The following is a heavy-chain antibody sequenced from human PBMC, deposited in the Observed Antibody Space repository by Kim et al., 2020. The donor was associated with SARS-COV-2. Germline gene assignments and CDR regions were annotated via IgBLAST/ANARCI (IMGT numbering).Heavy chain of an antibody. Sequence: GGSLRLSCAASGFTFSGYSMNWVHQAPGKGLEWVSYISSSGSTIYYADSVKGRFTISRDNAKNSLYLQMNSLRDEDTAIYYCARPGYGSGSYGYWGQGTLVTVSS. D-gene: IGHD3-10*01. CDR1: GFTFSGYS. CDR2: ISSSGSTI. CDR3: ARPGYGSGSYGY. V-gene: IGHV3-48*02. J-gene: IGHJ4*02.